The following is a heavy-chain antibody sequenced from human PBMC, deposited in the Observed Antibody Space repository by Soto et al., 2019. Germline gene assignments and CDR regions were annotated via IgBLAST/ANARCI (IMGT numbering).Heavy chain of an antibody. CDR3: AIAYGSGSLYYYYYGMDV. Sequence: PGESLKISCKGSGYSFTIYCIGWVLQMPGKGLEWMGIIYPGDSDTRYSPSFQGQVTISADKSISTAYLQWSSLKASDTAMYYCAIAYGSGSLYYYYYGMDVWGQGTTVTVSS. CDR2: IYPGDSDT. D-gene: IGHD3-10*01. V-gene: IGHV5-51*01. J-gene: IGHJ6*02. CDR1: GYSFTIYC.